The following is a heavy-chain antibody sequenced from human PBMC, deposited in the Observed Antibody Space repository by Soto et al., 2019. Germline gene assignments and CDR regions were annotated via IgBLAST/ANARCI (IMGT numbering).Heavy chain of an antibody. CDR1: GGSISSNIYY. J-gene: IGHJ4*02. CDR3: ASVPADYDYVWGSSSPLDY. Sequence: TSETLSVTCTVAGGSISSNIYYWGWIRKPPGKGLEWIGNIHYSGSTYYDSSLKSRVTISVDTSKNQFSLKLSSVTAADTAVYYCASVPADYDYVWGSSSPLDYWGQGTLVTVSS. D-gene: IGHD3-16*01. CDR2: IHYSGST. V-gene: IGHV4-39*01.